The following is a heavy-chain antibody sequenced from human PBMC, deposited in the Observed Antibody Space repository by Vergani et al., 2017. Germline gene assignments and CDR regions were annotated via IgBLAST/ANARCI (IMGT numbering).Heavy chain of an antibody. D-gene: IGHD3-3*01. CDR2: ISYDGSNK. V-gene: IGHV3-30*01. J-gene: IGHJ4*02. CDR1: GFTFSSYA. CDR3: ARGAPIFGVVIIGQSFDY. Sequence: QVQLVESGGGAVQPGRSLSLSCAASGFTFSSYAMHWVRQAPGKGLEWVAVISYDGSNKYYADSVKGRFTISRDNSKNTLYLQMNSLRAEDTAVYYCARGAPIFGVVIIGQSFDYWGQGTLVTVSS.